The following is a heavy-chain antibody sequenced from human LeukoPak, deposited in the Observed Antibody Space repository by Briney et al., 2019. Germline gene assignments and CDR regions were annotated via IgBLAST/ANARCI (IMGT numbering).Heavy chain of an antibody. CDR3: ARDPPAGYQDL. CDR1: GGSISSSSYY. J-gene: IGHJ5*02. V-gene: IGHV3-11*01. Sequence: LSLTCTVSGGSISSSSYYWGWIRQPPGKGLEWVSYISSSGSTIYYADSVKGRFTISRDNAKNSLYLQMNSLRAEDTAVYYCARDPPAGYQDLWGQGTLVTVSS. D-gene: IGHD2-15*01. CDR2: ISSSGSTI.